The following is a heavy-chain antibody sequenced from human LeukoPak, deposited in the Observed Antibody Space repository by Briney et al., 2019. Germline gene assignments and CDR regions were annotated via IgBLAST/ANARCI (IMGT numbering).Heavy chain of an antibody. CDR1: RYSFTHYG. V-gene: IGHV1-18*01. Sequence: ASLKVSCMASRYSFTHYGITWVRQAPGQRPECMGWIRSYKGYTKYAQKFQGRVTMTSARFTNTAYVELRSLRSEDTAVYYCARERGSGSYEGLDAFDIWGQGTMVTVSS. CDR2: IRSYKGYT. CDR3: ARERGSGSYEGLDAFDI. D-gene: IGHD1-26*01. J-gene: IGHJ3*02.